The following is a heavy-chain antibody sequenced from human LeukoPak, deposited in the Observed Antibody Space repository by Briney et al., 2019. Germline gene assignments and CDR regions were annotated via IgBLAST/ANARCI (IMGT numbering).Heavy chain of an antibody. J-gene: IGHJ4*02. CDR2: IKQDGSMK. Sequence: PGGSLRLSCEASGLTFSRHWMRWVRQAPRRGLEWVANIKQDGSMKQYADSVRGRFIISRDNAKNSVYLQLSSLKAEDSAVYFCARDESGGYYVYWGQGTLVTVSS. V-gene: IGHV3-7*01. CDR3: ARDESGGYYVY. D-gene: IGHD2-15*01. CDR1: GLTFSRHW.